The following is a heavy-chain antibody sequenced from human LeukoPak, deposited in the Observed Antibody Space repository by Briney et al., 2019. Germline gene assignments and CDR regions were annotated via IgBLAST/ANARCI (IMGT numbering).Heavy chain of an antibody. CDR1: GFTFDDYT. CDR2: ISWNSAGI. Sequence: GGSLRLSCAPSGFTFDDYTMLWVGQGPGKGLEWVSGISWNSAGIGYADSLKGRFTISRDNAKNSLYMQMNSLRAEDMAFYYCAKGQGSYNYGPTDFWGQGTLVTVSS. CDR3: AKGQGSYNYGPTDF. J-gene: IGHJ4*02. D-gene: IGHD5-24*01. V-gene: IGHV3-9*03.